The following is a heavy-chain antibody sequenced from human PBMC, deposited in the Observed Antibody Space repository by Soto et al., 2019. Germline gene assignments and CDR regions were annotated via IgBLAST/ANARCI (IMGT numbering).Heavy chain of an antibody. Sequence: SETLSLTCTVSYGSISVSNVFWGWVRQPPGKGLEWIGNIDYSGTAYFNPSLGTRVTFPVDTSKNQFSLTLYSVTAADTAVYYCARTTCRHLDFWGQGILVTVSS. CDR2: IDYSGTA. CDR3: ARTTCRHLDF. D-gene: IGHD4-4*01. CDR1: YGSISVSNVF. V-gene: IGHV4-39*01. J-gene: IGHJ4*02.